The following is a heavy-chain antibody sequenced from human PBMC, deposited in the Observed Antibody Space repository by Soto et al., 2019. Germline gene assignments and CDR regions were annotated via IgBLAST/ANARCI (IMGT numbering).Heavy chain of an antibody. D-gene: IGHD1-7*01. J-gene: IGHJ4*02. CDR3: ARAPGIITGTSRLDY. V-gene: IGHV4-61*01. Sequence: PSETLSLTCAVSGASVSYGSYFWSWIRQPPGKGLEWIGYIYHSGSTNYNPSLKRRVTMSLDTSENQLSLKLISVTAADTAAYYCARAPGIITGTSRLDYWGQGILVTVSS. CDR2: IYHSGST. CDR1: GASVSYGSYF.